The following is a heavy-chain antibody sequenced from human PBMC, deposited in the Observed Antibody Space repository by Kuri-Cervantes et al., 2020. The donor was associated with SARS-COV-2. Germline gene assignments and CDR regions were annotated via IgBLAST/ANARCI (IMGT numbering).Heavy chain of an antibody. D-gene: IGHD5/OR15-5a*01. J-gene: IGHJ6*02. CDR2: ISSSGSTI. CDR3: ARDCLIGLRPGGSSMDV. CDR1: GFTFSDYY. V-gene: IGHV3-11*04. Sequence: GESLKISCAASGFTFSDYYMSWIRQAPGKGLEWVSYISSSGSTIYYADSVKGRFTISRDNAKNSLYLQMNSLRAEDTAVYYCARDCLIGLRPGGSSMDVWGQGTTVTVSS.